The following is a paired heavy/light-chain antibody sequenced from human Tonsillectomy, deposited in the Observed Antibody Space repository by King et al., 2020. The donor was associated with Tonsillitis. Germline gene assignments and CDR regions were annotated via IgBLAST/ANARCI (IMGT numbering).Light chain of an antibody. Sequence: EIVLTQSPATLSLSPGERATLSCRAGQSISSYLAWYQQKPGQAPRLLIYDASNRATGIPDRFSGSGSGTDFTLTISSLEPEDFAVYYCQQRSKWPPTFGQGTKLEIK. CDR1: QSISSY. J-gene: IGKJ2*01. CDR3: QQRSKWPPT. V-gene: IGKV3-11*01. CDR2: DAS.
Heavy chain of an antibody. CDR3: ARDGMMWGLGELTSLVDWFDP. CDR1: DNSFTKYG. CDR2: ISAHNGNT. V-gene: IGHV1-18*01. Sequence: QVHLVQSGPEVKKPGASVKVSCKTSDNSFTKYGYTWVRQAPGQGLEWMGWISAHNGNTKYGQKFQGRVTMTTDTSTNATYMELRSLTSDDTAVYYCARDGMMWGLGELTSLVDWFDPWGQGTLVTVSS. J-gene: IGHJ5*02. D-gene: IGHD3-16*01.